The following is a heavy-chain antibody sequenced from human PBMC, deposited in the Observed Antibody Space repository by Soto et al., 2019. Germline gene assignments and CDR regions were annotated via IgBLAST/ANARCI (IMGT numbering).Heavy chain of an antibody. J-gene: IGHJ4*01. CDR3: VKDSYADFHRVLSTAEYFFDY. Sequence: SLRLSCTASGFTFDDYAMHWVRQAPGRGLEWVSGITWNSGNIAYADSVKGRFTIARDDDNNSLYLQMSSLRPEDTALYYCVKDSYADFHRVLSTAEYFFDYWGHGTLVTVSS. V-gene: IGHV3-9*01. CDR1: GFTFDDYA. CDR2: ITWNSGNI. D-gene: IGHD2-15*01.